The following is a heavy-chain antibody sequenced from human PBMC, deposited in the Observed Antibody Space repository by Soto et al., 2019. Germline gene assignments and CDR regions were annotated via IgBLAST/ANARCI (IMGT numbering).Heavy chain of an antibody. CDR3: TTDLYCSGASCSEAGDALDI. V-gene: IGHV3-73*02. CDR1: GFSFSGSA. CDR2: IRSKANSYTT. Sequence: EVQLVESGGDLVQPGESLKLSCAASGFSFSGSALHWVRQASGRGLEWVGRIRSKANSYTTAYVASVKGRFVISRDDSENTAYLQMNSLKTEDTAVYYCTTDLYCSGASCSEAGDALDIWGQGTMVTVSS. D-gene: IGHD2-15*01. J-gene: IGHJ3*02.